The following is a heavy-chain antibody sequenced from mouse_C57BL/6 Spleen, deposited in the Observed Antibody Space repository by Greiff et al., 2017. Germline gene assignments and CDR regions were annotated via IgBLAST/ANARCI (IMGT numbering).Heavy chain of an antibody. Sequence: VQLQQPGAELVMPGASVKLSCKASGYTFTSYWMHWVKQRPGQGLEWIGELDPSDSYTNYNQKFKGKSTLTVDKSSSTAYMQLSSLTSEDSAVYYCARREYSNYGFAYWGQGTLVTVSA. J-gene: IGHJ3*01. D-gene: IGHD2-5*01. CDR1: GYTFTSYW. V-gene: IGHV1-69*01. CDR2: LDPSDSYT. CDR3: ARREYSNYGFAY.